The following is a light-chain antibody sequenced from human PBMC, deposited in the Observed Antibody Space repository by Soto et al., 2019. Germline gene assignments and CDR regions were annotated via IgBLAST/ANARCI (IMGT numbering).Light chain of an antibody. Sequence: QSVLTQPPSASGTPGQRVTLSCSGSSSNIGSNTVNWYQHLPGTAPKLLIYSNDQRPSGVPDRFSGSKSGTSASLAISGLQSEDEANYYCAAWDYSLNGVVLGGGTKVTV. CDR1: SSNIGSNT. CDR2: SND. V-gene: IGLV1-44*01. CDR3: AAWDYSLNGVV. J-gene: IGLJ2*01.